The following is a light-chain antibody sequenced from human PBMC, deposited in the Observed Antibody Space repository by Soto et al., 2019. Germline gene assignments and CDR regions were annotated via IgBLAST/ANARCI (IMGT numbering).Light chain of an antibody. Sequence: QSALTQPASVSGSPGQSITISCTGTSSDIGDYDYVSWYQHHPGKAPKLMIYEVSNRPSGISNRFSGSKSGNTASLTISGLQPEDEADYYCSSYTRSSSLVFGVGTKLTVL. V-gene: IGLV2-14*01. J-gene: IGLJ2*01. CDR3: SSYTRSSSLV. CDR2: EVS. CDR1: SSDIGDYDY.